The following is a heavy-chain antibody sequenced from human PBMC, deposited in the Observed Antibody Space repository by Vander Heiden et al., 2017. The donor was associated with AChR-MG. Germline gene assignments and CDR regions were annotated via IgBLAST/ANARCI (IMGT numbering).Heavy chain of an antibody. CDR2: IYYSGST. Sequence: QLQLQESGPGLVKLTETLSLTCTVSGGSIRRSSYYWGWIRQPPGKGLEWSGSIYYSGSTYYNPSLKRRVTISVETSKNQFALKLSSVTAADTAVYYCARRGGWYGKIDYWGQGTLGTVSS. V-gene: IGHV4-39*01. D-gene: IGHD6-19*01. CDR3: ARRGGWYGKIDY. J-gene: IGHJ4*02. CDR1: GGSIRRSSYY.